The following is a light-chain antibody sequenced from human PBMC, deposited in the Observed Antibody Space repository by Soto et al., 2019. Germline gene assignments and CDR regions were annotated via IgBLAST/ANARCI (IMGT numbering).Light chain of an antibody. CDR2: GAS. J-gene: IGKJ5*01. Sequence: EIVLTQSPGTLSLSPGERATLSCRASQSVTRSLLAWYQQKPGQAPRLLVSGASKRATGIPDRFNGSGSGTDFTLTISRLEPEDFAVYFCQQYDSFPISFGQGTRLEIK. CDR3: QQYDSFPIS. V-gene: IGKV3-20*01. CDR1: QSVTRSL.